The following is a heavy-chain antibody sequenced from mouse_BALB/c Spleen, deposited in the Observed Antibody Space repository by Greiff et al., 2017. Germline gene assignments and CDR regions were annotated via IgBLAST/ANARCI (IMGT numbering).Heavy chain of an antibody. CDR3: ARTTTVVGWYFDV. D-gene: IGHD1-1*01. V-gene: IGHV1-80*01. CDR1: GYAFSSYW. CDR2: IYPGDGDT. J-gene: IGHJ1*01. Sequence: QVQLQQSGAELVRPGSSVKISCKASGYAFSSYWMNWVKQRPGQGLEWIGQIYPGDGDTNYNGKFKGKATLTADKSSSTAYMQLSSLTSEDSAVYFCARTTTVVGWYFDVWGAGTTVTVSS.